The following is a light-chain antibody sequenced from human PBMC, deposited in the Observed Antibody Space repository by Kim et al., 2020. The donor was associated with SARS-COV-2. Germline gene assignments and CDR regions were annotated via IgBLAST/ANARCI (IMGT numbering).Light chain of an antibody. CDR1: QRFSSN. Sequence: VTPGERATLHWMARQRFSSNVGRYQQEHGRAPRHLIYGASTRATGMPARYSGRGCGTEITLTISRLQSEDCAGNYCQQYNNWPPETFGQGNKLE. CDR3: QQYNNWPPET. CDR2: GAS. V-gene: IGKV3-15*01. J-gene: IGKJ2*01.